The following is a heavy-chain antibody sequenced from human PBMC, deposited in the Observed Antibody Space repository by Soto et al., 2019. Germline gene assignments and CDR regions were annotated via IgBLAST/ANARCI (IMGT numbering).Heavy chain of an antibody. CDR1: GFSFTNFA. V-gene: IGHV3-23*01. D-gene: IGHD2-21*02. CDR2: IGASGDIT. CDR3: EKDDFPDRGDDYFDY. Sequence: PGGSLRLSCAASGFSFTNFAMSWVRQAPGKGLEWVAGIGASGDITWYADSVKGRLSISRDNSKNTLYLQLNSLRFEDTAVYYCEKDDFPDRGDDYFDYWGPGTLVTVSS. J-gene: IGHJ4*02.